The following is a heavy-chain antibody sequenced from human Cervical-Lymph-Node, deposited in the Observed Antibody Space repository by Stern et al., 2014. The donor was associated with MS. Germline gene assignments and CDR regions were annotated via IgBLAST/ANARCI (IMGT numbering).Heavy chain of an antibody. CDR1: GGTFSSSYA. CDR2: IIPILGLA. V-gene: IGHV1-69*09. D-gene: IGHD2-15*01. Sequence: MQLVESGAEVKKPGSSMNVSCKPSGGTFSSSYAITWMRPAPGQGLEWMGRIIPILGLANYAQKFQGRVIITADKSTSTTYMELSSLRSEDTAVYYCARGVVSNRAAATLHNLFDPWGQGTLVTVSS. J-gene: IGHJ5*02. CDR3: ARGVVSNRAAATLHNLFDP.